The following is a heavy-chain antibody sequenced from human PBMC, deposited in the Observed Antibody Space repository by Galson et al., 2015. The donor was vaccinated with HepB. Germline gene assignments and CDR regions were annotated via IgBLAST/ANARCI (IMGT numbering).Heavy chain of an antibody. D-gene: IGHD3-22*01. V-gene: IGHV3-48*04. CDR3: ARDNRYDSSGYYFIDYYYYYGMDV. CDR2: ISSSSSTI. Sequence: SLRLSCAASGFTFSSYSMNWVRQAPGKGLEWVSYISSSSSTIYYADSVKGRFTISRDNAKNSLYLQMNSLRAEDTAVYYCARDNRYDSSGYYFIDYYYYYGMDVWGQGTTVTVSS. J-gene: IGHJ6*02. CDR1: GFTFSSYS.